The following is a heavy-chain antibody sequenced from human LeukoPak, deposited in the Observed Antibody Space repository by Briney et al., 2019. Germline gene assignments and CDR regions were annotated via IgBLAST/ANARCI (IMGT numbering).Heavy chain of an antibody. Sequence: GGSLRLSCVASGYPFSSYSMNWIRQAPGKGLEWVSYISVSGGVRSYADSVKGRFTISRDDARNSLYLQMNSLKDEDTAVYYCARRKVTIFGVVPDVWGQGTTVTVSS. CDR1: GYPFSSYS. CDR3: ARRKVTIFGVVPDV. J-gene: IGHJ6*02. CDR2: ISVSGGVR. D-gene: IGHD3-3*01. V-gene: IGHV3-48*02.